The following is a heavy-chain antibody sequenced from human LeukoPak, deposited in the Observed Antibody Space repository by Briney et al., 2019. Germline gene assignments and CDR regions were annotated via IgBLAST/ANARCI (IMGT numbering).Heavy chain of an antibody. D-gene: IGHD1/OR15-1a*01. V-gene: IGHV1-2*02. Sequence: AASVKVSCKASGYTFTGYYMHWVRQAPGQGHEWMGWINPNSGGTNYAQKFQGRVTMTRDTSISTAYMELSRLRSDDTAVYYCARDGEQERSYYYYYYMDVWGKGTTVTVSS. CDR2: INPNSGGT. CDR1: GYTFTGYY. J-gene: IGHJ6*03. CDR3: ARDGEQERSYYYYYYMDV.